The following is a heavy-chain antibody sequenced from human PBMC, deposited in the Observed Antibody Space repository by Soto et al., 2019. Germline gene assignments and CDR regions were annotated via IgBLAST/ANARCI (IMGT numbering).Heavy chain of an antibody. CDR2: IYYSGST. Sequence: TSETLSLTCTVSGGSISSYYWGWIRQPPGKGLEWIGYIYYSGSTNYNPSLKSRVTISVDTSKNQFSLKLSSVTAADTAVYYCARELYYDSSGQDIWFDPWGQGTLVTVSS. CDR3: ARELYYDSSGQDIWFDP. J-gene: IGHJ5*02. D-gene: IGHD3-22*01. V-gene: IGHV4-59*01. CDR1: GGSISSYY.